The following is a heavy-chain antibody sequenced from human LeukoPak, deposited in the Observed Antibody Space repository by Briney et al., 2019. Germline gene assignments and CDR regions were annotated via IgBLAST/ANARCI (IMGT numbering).Heavy chain of an antibody. V-gene: IGHV3-9*01. CDR2: ISWNSGSI. D-gene: IGHD3-3*01. J-gene: IGHJ3*02. Sequence: PGRSLRLSCAASGFTFDDYAMHWVRQAPGKGLEWVSGISWNSGSIGYADSVKGRLTISRDNAKNSLYLQMNSLRAEDTAVYYCASPEWLPDSFDIWGQGTMVTVSS. CDR3: ASPEWLPDSFDI. CDR1: GFTFDDYA.